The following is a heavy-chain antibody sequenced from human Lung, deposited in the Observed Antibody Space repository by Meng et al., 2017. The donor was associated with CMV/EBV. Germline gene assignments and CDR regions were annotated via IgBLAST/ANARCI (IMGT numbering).Heavy chain of an antibody. D-gene: IGHD3-3*01. CDR3: ARDDRDYDFSSGYSNRGYFDY. V-gene: IGHV1-69*04. CDR1: GGTFSSYA. CDR2: IIPILGIA. Sequence: XVXVSXXASGGTFSSYAISWVRQAPGQGLEWMGRIIPILGIANYAQKFQGRVTITADKSTSTAYMELSSLRSEDTAVYYCARDDRDYDFSSGYSNRGYFDYWGQGTLVXVSS. J-gene: IGHJ4*02.